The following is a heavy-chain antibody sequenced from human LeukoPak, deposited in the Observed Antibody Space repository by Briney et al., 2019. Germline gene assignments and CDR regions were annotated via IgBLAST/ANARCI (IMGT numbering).Heavy chain of an antibody. Sequence: GGSLRLSCAASGLTFSSHWMHWVRQAPGKGLEWVSAISGSGGSTYYADSVKGRFTISRDNSKNTLYLQMNSLRAEDTAVYYCAKMMAPFDYWGQGTLVTVSS. CDR1: GLTFSSHW. CDR2: ISGSGGST. CDR3: AKMMAPFDY. J-gene: IGHJ4*02. D-gene: IGHD5-24*01. V-gene: IGHV3-23*01.